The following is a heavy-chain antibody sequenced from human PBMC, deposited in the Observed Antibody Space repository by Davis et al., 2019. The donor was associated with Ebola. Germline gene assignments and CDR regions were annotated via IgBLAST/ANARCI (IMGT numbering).Heavy chain of an antibody. CDR3: TTRVGSLLWFGDYGY. D-gene: IGHD3-10*01. Sequence: GESLKISCTASGFTFGDYAMSWFRQAPGKGLEWVGFIRSKAYGGTTGYAASVKGRFTISRDDSKSIAYLQMNSLKTEDTAVYYCTTRVGSLLWFGDYGYWGQGTLVTVSS. CDR2: IRSKAYGGTT. J-gene: IGHJ4*02. V-gene: IGHV3-49*03. CDR1: GFTFGDYA.